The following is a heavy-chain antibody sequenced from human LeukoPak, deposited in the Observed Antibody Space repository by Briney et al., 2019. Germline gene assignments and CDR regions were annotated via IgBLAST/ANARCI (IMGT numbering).Heavy chain of an antibody. CDR3: ARATDCSSTSCFYFDY. CDR1: GGSISGNY. Sequence: SETLSLTCTVSGGSISGNYWSWIRQPPGKGLEWIGYIYYSGSTNYNPSLKSRVTISVDTSKNQFSLKLSSVTAADTAVYYCARATDCSSTSCFYFDYWGQGTLVTVSS. J-gene: IGHJ4*02. CDR2: IYYSGST. V-gene: IGHV4-59*01. D-gene: IGHD2-2*01.